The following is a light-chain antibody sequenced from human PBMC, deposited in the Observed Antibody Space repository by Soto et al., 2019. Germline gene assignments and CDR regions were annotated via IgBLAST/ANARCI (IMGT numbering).Light chain of an antibody. Sequence: QSVLTQPASVSGSPGQSITISCTGTSSDVGGYNYVSWYQQHPGKAPKLMIYEVSNRPSGVSNRFSGSKSGNTASLTISGLQAEDEADYYCSSYTCSSPVVFGGGTKLTVL. CDR1: SSDVGGYNY. J-gene: IGLJ2*01. V-gene: IGLV2-14*01. CDR2: EVS. CDR3: SSYTCSSPVV.